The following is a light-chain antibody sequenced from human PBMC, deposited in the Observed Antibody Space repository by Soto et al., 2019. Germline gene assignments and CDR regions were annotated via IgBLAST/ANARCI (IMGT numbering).Light chain of an antibody. J-gene: IGKJ1*01. CDR1: QSIRSW. CDR3: QHYNSYSEA. V-gene: IGKV1-5*03. Sequence: DIQMTQSPSTLSASVGDRVTITCRASQSIRSWLAWYQQKPGKAPKLLIYKAPTLKSGVPSRFSGSGSGTEFTLTISSLQPDDFATYYCQHYNSYSEAFGQGTKVDIK. CDR2: KAP.